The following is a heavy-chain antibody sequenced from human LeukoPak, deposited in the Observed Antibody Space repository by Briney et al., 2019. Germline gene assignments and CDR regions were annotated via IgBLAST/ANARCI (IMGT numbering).Heavy chain of an antibody. CDR2: ISSSGSTI. V-gene: IGHV3-48*03. J-gene: IGHJ4*02. D-gene: IGHD3-22*01. CDR1: GFTFSSYE. Sequence: LPGGSLRLSCAASGFTFSSYEMNWVRQAPGKGLEWVSYISSSGSTIYYADSVKGRFTISRDNAKNSLYLQMNSLRAEDTAVYYCARYYYDSSGYYFSDYWGQGTLVTVSS. CDR3: ARYYYDSSGYYFSDY.